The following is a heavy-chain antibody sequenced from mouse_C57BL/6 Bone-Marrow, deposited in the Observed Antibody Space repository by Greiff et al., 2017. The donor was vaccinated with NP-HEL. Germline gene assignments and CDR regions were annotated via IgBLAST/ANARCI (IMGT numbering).Heavy chain of an antibody. CDR2: ISYDGSN. J-gene: IGHJ1*03. CDR3: ARRFPYGSSRYFDV. Sequence: DVQLQESGPGLVKPSQSLSLTCSVTGYSITSGYYWNWIRQFPGNKLEWMGYISYDGSNNYNPSLKNRISITRDTSKNQFFLKLNSVTTEDTATYYCARRFPYGSSRYFDVWGTGTTVTVSS. CDR1: GYSITSGYY. V-gene: IGHV3-6*01. D-gene: IGHD1-1*01.